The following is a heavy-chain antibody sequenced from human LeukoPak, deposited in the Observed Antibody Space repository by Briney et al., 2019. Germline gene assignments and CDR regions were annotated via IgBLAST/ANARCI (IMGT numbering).Heavy chain of an antibody. Sequence: GGSLRLSCTASGFTFSDYWMTWVRQAPGKGPEWVANIKQDGSQRYYVDSVRGRFTISRDNAKNSLFLQMSGLRAEDTAVYYCAGRVGSSSRRSPIDYWGQGTLVTVSS. D-gene: IGHD6-6*01. V-gene: IGHV3-7*01. CDR3: AGRVGSSSRRSPIDY. J-gene: IGHJ4*02. CDR1: GFTFSDYW. CDR2: IKQDGSQR.